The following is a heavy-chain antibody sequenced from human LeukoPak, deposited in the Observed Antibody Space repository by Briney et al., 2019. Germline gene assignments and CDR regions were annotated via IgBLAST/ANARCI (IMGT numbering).Heavy chain of an antibody. CDR1: GFTFSSYW. V-gene: IGHV3-74*01. CDR2: INTDGSST. CDR3: ARNQYSSSFDAFGI. J-gene: IGHJ3*02. Sequence: GGSLRLSCAASGFTFSSYWMHWVRQSPGKGLVWVSRINTDGSSTDYAHSVKGRFTISRDNAKNSLYLQMNSLRAEDTAVYYCARNQYSSSFDAFGIWGQGTMVTVSS. D-gene: IGHD6-13*01.